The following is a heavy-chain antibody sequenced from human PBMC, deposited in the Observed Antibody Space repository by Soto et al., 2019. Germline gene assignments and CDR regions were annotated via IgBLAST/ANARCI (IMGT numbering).Heavy chain of an antibody. CDR2: ISAYNGNT. CDR3: ARGGGDVCSGGSCHYYYYMDV. D-gene: IGHD2-15*01. Sequence: VASVKVSCKASGYTFTSYGISWVRQAPGQGLEWMGWISAYNGNTNYAQKLQGRVTMTTDTSTSTAYMELRSLRSDDTAVYYCARGGGDVCSGGSCHYYYYMDVWGKGTTVTVSS. J-gene: IGHJ6*03. CDR1: GYTFTSYG. V-gene: IGHV1-18*01.